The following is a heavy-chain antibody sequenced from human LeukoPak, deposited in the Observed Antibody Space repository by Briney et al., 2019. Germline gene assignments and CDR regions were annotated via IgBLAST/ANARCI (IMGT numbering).Heavy chain of an antibody. Sequence: PGGSLRLSCAASGFTFSSYAMHWVRQAPGKGLEYVSAISSNGGSTYYANSVKGRFTISRDNSKNTLYLQMNSLRAEDTAVYYCARDAVYSSSWQYYWGQGTLVTVSS. J-gene: IGHJ4*02. CDR3: ARDAVYSSSWQYY. CDR2: ISSNGGST. V-gene: IGHV3-64*01. CDR1: GFTFSSYA. D-gene: IGHD6-13*01.